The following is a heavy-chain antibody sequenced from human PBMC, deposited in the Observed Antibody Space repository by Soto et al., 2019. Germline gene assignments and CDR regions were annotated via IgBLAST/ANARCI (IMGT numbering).Heavy chain of an antibody. CDR2: IYYSGST. D-gene: IGHD6-19*01. CDR1: GGSISSYY. CDR3: ARGYSSGWPLDY. J-gene: IGHJ4*02. Sequence: QVQLQESGPGLVKPSETLSLTCTVSGGSISSYYWSWIRQPPGKGLEWIGYIYYSGSTNYNPSLKRRLTTSVDTPNNQSPLKLSSVTAADTAVYYCARGYSSGWPLDYWGQGTLVTVSS. V-gene: IGHV4-59*01.